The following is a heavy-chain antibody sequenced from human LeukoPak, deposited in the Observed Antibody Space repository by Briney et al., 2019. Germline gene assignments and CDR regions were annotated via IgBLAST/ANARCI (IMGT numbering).Heavy chain of an antibody. CDR1: GFTFSSYA. D-gene: IGHD5-12*01. CDR3: AKGFHSGYDLEVYFDY. Sequence: GGSLRLSCAASGFTFSSYAMHWVRQAPGKGLKWVAVTSFDGSDNYYADSVKGRFTISRDNSKNTLYLQMNSLRPDDTAVYYCAKGFHSGYDLEVYFDYWGQGTLVTVSS. CDR2: TSFDGSDN. J-gene: IGHJ4*02. V-gene: IGHV3-30*04.